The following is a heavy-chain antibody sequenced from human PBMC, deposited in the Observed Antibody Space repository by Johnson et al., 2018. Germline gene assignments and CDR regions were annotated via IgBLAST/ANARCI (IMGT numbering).Heavy chain of an antibody. V-gene: IGHV1-69*01. J-gene: IGHJ3*02. CDR2: IIPIFGTA. CDR3: ARELRLNYDFWSGDAFNI. Sequence: QVQLVESGAEVKKPGSSVKVSCKASGGTFSRYAISWVRQAPGQGLEWMGGIIPIFGTANYAPKFQGRDTITADESTSTAYQELRSLRSEDTAVYYWARELRLNYDFWSGDAFNIWGQGTMVTVSS. CDR1: GGTFSRYA. D-gene: IGHD3-3*01.